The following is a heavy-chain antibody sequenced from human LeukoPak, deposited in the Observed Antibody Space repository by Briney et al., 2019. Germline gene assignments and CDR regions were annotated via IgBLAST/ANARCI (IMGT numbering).Heavy chain of an antibody. D-gene: IGHD2-8*01. Sequence: GGSLRLSCAASGFTFSSYGMHWVRQAPGKGLEWVAVIWYDGSNKYYADSVKGRFTISRDNSKNTLYLQMNSLRAEDTAVYYCAKGPPEYCTNGVCYTDAFDIWGQGTMVTVSS. J-gene: IGHJ3*02. CDR2: IWYDGSNK. CDR1: GFTFSSYG. CDR3: AKGPPEYCTNGVCYTDAFDI. V-gene: IGHV3-33*06.